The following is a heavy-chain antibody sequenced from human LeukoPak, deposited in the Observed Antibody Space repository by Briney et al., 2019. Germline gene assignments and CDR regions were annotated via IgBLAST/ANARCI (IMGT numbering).Heavy chain of an antibody. CDR1: GASISSSSYY. CDR3: AREEVVVAANAFDI. Sequence: SETLSLTCTVSGASISSSSYYWSWIRQPPGKGLEWIGEINHSGSTNYNPSLKSRVTISVDTSKNQFSLKLSSVTAADTAVYYCAREEVVVAANAFDIWGQGTMVTVSS. D-gene: IGHD2-15*01. CDR2: INHSGST. V-gene: IGHV4-39*07. J-gene: IGHJ3*02.